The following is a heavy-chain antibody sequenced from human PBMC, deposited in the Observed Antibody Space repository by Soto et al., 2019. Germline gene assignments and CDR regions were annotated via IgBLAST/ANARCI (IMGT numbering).Heavy chain of an antibody. D-gene: IGHD3-22*01. CDR2: ISSDGST. J-gene: IGHJ4*02. V-gene: IGHV3-64D*06. CDR1: GFTFSSYD. Sequence: LRLSCSASGFTFSSYDIHWVRQAPGKGLEYVSSISSDGSTYYAVSVKGRFTISRDNSRNTLYLRMSSLRAEDTAVYYCVKEFWDYYDSSGYPDYWGQGTLVTVSS. CDR3: VKEFWDYYDSSGYPDY.